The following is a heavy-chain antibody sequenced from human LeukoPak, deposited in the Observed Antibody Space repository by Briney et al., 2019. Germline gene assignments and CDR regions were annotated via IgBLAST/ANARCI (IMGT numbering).Heavy chain of an antibody. D-gene: IGHD3-22*01. CDR3: ARDSLDDDYYDSRPLDH. V-gene: IGHV3-23*01. CDR2: ISGSGGST. J-gene: IGHJ4*02. CDR1: GFTFSSYA. Sequence: QAGGSLRLSCAASGFTFSSYAMSWVRQAPGKGLEWVSAISGSGGSTYYADSVKGRFTISRDNSKNTLYLRMNSLRVDDTAVYFCARDSLDDDYYDSRPLDHWGQGTLVSVSS.